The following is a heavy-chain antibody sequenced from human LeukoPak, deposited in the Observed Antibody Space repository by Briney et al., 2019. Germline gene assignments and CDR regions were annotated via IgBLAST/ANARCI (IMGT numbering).Heavy chain of an antibody. D-gene: IGHD3-22*01. CDR1: GGSISSGGYY. CDR3: ARANYYDSSGYSDY. CDR2: IYYSGST. V-gene: IGHV4-31*03. J-gene: IGHJ4*02. Sequence: SETLSLTCTVSGGSISSGGYYWSWIRQHPGKGLEWIGYIYYSGSTYYNTSLKSRVTISVDTSKNQFSLKLSSVTAADTAVYYCARANYYDSSGYSDYWGQGTLVTVSS.